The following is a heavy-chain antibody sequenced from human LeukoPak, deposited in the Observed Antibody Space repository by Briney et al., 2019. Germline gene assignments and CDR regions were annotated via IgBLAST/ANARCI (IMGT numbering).Heavy chain of an antibody. CDR1: GGSISSGDYY. V-gene: IGHV4-30-4*01. D-gene: IGHD3-10*01. CDR2: IYYSGST. Sequence: SQTLSLTCTVSGGSISSGDYYWSWIRQPPGKGLEWIGYIYYSGSTSYNPSLKSRVTISVDTSKNQFSLKLSSVTAADTAVYYCARGTALWFGELVFDYWGQGTLVTVSS. CDR3: ARGTALWFGELVFDY. J-gene: IGHJ4*02.